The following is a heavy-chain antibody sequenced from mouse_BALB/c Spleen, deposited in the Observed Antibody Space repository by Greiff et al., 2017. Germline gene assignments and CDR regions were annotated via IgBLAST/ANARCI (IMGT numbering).Heavy chain of an antibody. CDR3: ARIYYGNWEYYYAMDY. D-gene: IGHD2-1*01. Sequence: QVQLQQSGAELAKPGASVKMSCKASGYTFTSYWMHWVKQRPGQGLEWIGYINPSTGYTEYNQKFKDKATLTADKSSSTAYMQLSSLTSEDSAVYYCARIYYGNWEYYYAMDYWGQGTSVTVSS. V-gene: IGHV1-7*01. J-gene: IGHJ4*01. CDR1: GYTFTSYW. CDR2: INPSTGYT.